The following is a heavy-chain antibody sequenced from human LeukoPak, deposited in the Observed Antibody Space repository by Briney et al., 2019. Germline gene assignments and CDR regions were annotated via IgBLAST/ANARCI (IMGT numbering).Heavy chain of an antibody. Sequence: PSETLSLTCTVSGGSISSYYWSWIRQPPGKGLEWIGNIYYSGSTNYNPSLKSRVTISVDTSKNQFSLKLSSVTVADTAVYYCARAGDSSGYSDYWGQGTLVTVSS. J-gene: IGHJ4*02. V-gene: IGHV4-59*12. D-gene: IGHD3-22*01. CDR2: IYYSGST. CDR3: ARAGDSSGYSDY. CDR1: GGSISSYY.